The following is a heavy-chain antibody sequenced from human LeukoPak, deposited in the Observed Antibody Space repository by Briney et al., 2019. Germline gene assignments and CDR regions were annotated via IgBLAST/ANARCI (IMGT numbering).Heavy chain of an antibody. Sequence: PGGSLRLSCAASGFAFSSYAMSWVRQAPGKGLEWVSGISASGGITFYADSVKGRLTISRDISRDTLYLQVNSLRAEDTAVYYCTRVRDENTNYGPFDYWGQGTLVTVSS. V-gene: IGHV3-23*01. D-gene: IGHD4-11*01. CDR2: ISASGGIT. J-gene: IGHJ4*02. CDR3: TRVRDENTNYGPFDY. CDR1: GFAFSSYA.